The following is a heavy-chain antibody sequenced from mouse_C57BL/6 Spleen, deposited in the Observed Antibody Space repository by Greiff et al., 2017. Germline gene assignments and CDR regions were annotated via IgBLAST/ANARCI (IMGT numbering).Heavy chain of an antibody. CDR1: GYTFTSYW. Sequence: QVQLKQPGAELVKPGASVKVSCKASGYTFTSYWMHWVKQRPGQGLEWIGRIHPSDSDTNYNQKFKGKATLTVDKSSSTAYMQLSSLTSEDSAVYYCAISVTTVVATDWYFDVWGTGTTVTVSS. V-gene: IGHV1-74*01. J-gene: IGHJ1*03. D-gene: IGHD1-1*01. CDR2: IHPSDSDT. CDR3: AISVTTVVATDWYFDV.